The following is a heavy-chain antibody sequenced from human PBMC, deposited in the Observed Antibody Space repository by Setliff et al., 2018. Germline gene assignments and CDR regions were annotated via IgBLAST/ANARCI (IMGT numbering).Heavy chain of an antibody. CDR2: VYTTGST. V-gene: IGHV4-4*07. CDR1: GGSMGSYY. CDR3: ARVRITPYCMDV. J-gene: IGHJ6*03. Sequence: SETLSLTCTVSGGSMGSYYWTWIRQSAGKGLEWIGRVYTTGSTAFNPSLNSRVTMSLDKSKNQFSLKLYSVTAADTAVYFCARVRITPYCMDVWGKGITVTVSS. D-gene: IGHD3-10*01.